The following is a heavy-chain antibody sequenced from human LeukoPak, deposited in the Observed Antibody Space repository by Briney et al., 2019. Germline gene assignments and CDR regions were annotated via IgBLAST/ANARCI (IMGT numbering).Heavy chain of an antibody. J-gene: IGHJ6*03. CDR1: GFTFSSYA. Sequence: GGSLRLSCAASGFTFSSYAMSWVRQAPGKGLEWVSAISGSGGSTYYADSVKGRFTISRDNPKNTLYLQMNSLRAEDTAVYYCAKGYCTNGVCYAEGYYMDVWGKGTTVTVSS. V-gene: IGHV3-23*01. CDR2: ISGSGGST. CDR3: AKGYCTNGVCYAEGYYMDV. D-gene: IGHD2-8*01.